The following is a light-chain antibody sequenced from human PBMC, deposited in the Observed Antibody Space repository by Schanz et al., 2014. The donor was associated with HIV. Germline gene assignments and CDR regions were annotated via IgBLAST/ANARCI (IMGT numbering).Light chain of an antibody. V-gene: IGLV7-46*01. CDR2: KTN. CDR1: TGAVTSGLY. J-gene: IGLJ1*01. Sequence: QTVVTQEPSLTVSPGGTVTLTCASSTGAVTSGLYAHWFQQKPGQPPRALIYKTNNKQSWTPARFSGSLLGGKAALTLSGAQPEDEADYYCLLSYTDAHVFGTGTKVTVL. CDR3: LLSYTDAHV.